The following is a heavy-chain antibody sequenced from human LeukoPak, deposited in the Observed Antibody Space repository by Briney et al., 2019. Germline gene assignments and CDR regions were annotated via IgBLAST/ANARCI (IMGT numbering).Heavy chain of an antibody. Sequence: PSETLSLTCAVYGGSFSGYYWSWIRQPPGKGLEWIGEIHHSGTTNYNPSLTSRVTISVDTSKNQFSLKLTSVAAADTAIYFCARGKGYNTPFDYWGQGILVTVSS. J-gene: IGHJ4*02. CDR1: GGSFSGYY. D-gene: IGHD5-24*01. V-gene: IGHV4-34*01. CDR3: ARGKGYNTPFDY. CDR2: IHHSGTT.